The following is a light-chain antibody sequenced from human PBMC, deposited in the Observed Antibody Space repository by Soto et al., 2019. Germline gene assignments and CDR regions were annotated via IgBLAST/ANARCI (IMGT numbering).Light chain of an antibody. CDR2: RNN. CDR1: SSNIGGNY. CDR3: ELCNNSLSANYV. J-gene: IGLJ1*01. Sequence: QSVLTQPPSASGAPGQRVTISCCGSSSNIGGNYVYWYQHLPGTAPKLLIYRNNQRPSGVPDRFSASKSGTSASLAISGLRSEDESDYYSELCNNSLSANYVFGPGTKLPV. V-gene: IGLV1-47*01.